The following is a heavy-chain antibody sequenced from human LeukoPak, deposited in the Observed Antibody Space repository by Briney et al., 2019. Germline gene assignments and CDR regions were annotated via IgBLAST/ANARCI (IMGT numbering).Heavy chain of an antibody. Sequence: PSETLSLTCTVSGYSISNGYYWDWIRQPPGKDLEWIGSTYYNGNTYYNPSLKSRVTISLDTSKNQFSLNLSSVTAADTATYYCARSPGYCSGTSCYAHFDYWGQGALVTVSS. V-gene: IGHV4-38-2*02. CDR3: ARSPGYCSGTSCYAHFDY. CDR1: GYSISNGYY. J-gene: IGHJ4*02. D-gene: IGHD2-2*01. CDR2: TYYNGNT.